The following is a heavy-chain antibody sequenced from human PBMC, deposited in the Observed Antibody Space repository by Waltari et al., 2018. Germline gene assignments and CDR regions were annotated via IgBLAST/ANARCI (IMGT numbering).Heavy chain of an antibody. CDR3: ARVNSSSPRPPYYYYYMDV. Sequence: QVQLVQSGAEVKKPGSSVKVSCKASGGTFSRYAISWVRQAPGPGLEWMGGIIPIFGTANYAQKFQGRVTITADESTSTAYMELSSLRSEDTAVYYCARVNSSSPRPPYYYYYMDVWGKGTTVTVSS. J-gene: IGHJ6*03. D-gene: IGHD6-6*01. CDR1: GGTFSRYA. V-gene: IGHV1-69*12. CDR2: IIPIFGTA.